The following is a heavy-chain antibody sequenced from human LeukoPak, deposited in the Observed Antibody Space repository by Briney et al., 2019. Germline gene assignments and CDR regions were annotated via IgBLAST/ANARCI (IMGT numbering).Heavy chain of an antibody. Sequence: SQTLSVTCAISGDSVSSDDAAWNWIRQSPSRGLEWLGRTFYRSQWKNDYAIFVKSRITINSDTSKNQFSLQLISVTPEDTAVYYCARENTLVRGSRNPFDYWGQGTLVTVSS. D-gene: IGHD3-10*01. CDR3: ARENTLVRGSRNPFDY. CDR1: GDSVSSDDAA. V-gene: IGHV6-1*01. CDR2: TFYRSQWKN. J-gene: IGHJ4*02.